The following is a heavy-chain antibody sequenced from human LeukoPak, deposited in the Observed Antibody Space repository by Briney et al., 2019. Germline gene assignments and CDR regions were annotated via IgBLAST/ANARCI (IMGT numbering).Heavy chain of an antibody. CDR3: ARQVTMIVLIDAFDI. J-gene: IGHJ3*02. CDR1: GFTFSSYE. D-gene: IGHD3-22*01. V-gene: IGHV3-7*01. CDR2: IKQDGSEK. Sequence: PGGSLRLSCAASGFTFSSYEMSWVRQAPGKGLEWVANIKQDGSEKYYVDSVKGRFTISRDNAKNSLYLQMNSLRAEDTAVYYCARQVTMIVLIDAFDIWGQGTMVTVSS.